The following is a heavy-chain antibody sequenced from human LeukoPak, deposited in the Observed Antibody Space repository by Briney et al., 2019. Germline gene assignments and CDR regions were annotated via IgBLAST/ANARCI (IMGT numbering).Heavy chain of an antibody. CDR2: INHSGST. CDR1: GGSFSGYY. CDR3: ARRIAARPSRYFDL. J-gene: IGHJ2*01. V-gene: IGHV4-34*01. D-gene: IGHD6-6*01. Sequence: PSETLSLTCAVYGGSFSGYYWSWIRQPPGKGLEWIGEINHSGSTNYNPSLKSRVTISVDTSKNQFSLKLSSVTAADTAVYYCARRIAARPSRYFDLWGRGTLVTVSS.